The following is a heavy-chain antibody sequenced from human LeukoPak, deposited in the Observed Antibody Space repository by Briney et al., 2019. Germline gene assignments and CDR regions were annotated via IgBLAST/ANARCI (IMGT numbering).Heavy chain of an antibody. CDR1: GGSFSGYY. J-gene: IGHJ5*02. V-gene: IGHV4-34*01. Sequence: PSETLSLTCAVCGGSFSGYYWSWIRQPPGKGLEWIGEINHSGSTNYNPSLKSRVTISVDTSKNQFSLKLSSVTAADTAVYYCARVVDGNWFDPWGQGTLVTVSS. CDR3: ARVVDGNWFDP. CDR2: INHSGST. D-gene: IGHD6-19*01.